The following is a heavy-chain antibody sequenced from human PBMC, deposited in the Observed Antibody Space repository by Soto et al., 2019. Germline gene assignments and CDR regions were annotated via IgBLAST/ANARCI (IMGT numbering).Heavy chain of an antibody. D-gene: IGHD1-26*01. V-gene: IGHV3-15*01. CDR2: IKSKTDGGTT. CDR3: TTEDEAIVGATTLDY. J-gene: IGHJ4*02. Sequence: GGSLRLSCAASGFTFSTSWMSWVRQAPGKGLEWVGRIKSKTDGGTTDYAAPVKGRFTISRDDSKNTLYLQMNSLKTEDTAVYYCTTEDEAIVGATTLDYWGQGTLVTVSS. CDR1: GFTFSTSW.